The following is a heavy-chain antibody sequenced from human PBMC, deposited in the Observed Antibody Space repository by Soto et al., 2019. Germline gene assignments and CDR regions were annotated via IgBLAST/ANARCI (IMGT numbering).Heavy chain of an antibody. CDR1: GYNFTSYW. D-gene: IGHD3-9*01. CDR3: ARQSSLRYFDWLTHPYGMDV. V-gene: IGHV5-10-1*01. CDR2: IDPSDSYT. Sequence: GESLKISCKGSGYNFTSYWISWVRQMPGKGLEWMGRIDPSDSYTNYSPSFQGHVTISADKSISTAYLQWSSLKASDTAMYYCARQSSLRYFDWLTHPYGMDVWGQGTTVTVSS. J-gene: IGHJ6*02.